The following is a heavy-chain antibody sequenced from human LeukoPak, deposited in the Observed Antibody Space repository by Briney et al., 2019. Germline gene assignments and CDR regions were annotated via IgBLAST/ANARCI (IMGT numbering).Heavy chain of an antibody. J-gene: IGHJ3*02. V-gene: IGHV1-69*04. CDR3: ATSRGSGSYFDAFDI. Sequence: ASVKVSCKASGYTFISYGITWVRQAPGQGLEWMGRIIPILGIANYAQKFQGRVTITADKSTSTAYMELSSLRSEDTAVYYCATSRGSGSYFDAFDIWGQGTMVTVSS. D-gene: IGHD3-10*01. CDR2: IIPILGIA. CDR1: GYTFISYG.